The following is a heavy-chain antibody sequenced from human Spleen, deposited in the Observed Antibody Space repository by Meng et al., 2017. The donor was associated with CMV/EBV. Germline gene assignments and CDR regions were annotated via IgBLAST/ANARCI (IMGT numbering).Heavy chain of an antibody. CDR3: ARVGSGSSKNDY. Sequence: SGAGWKKPGAPVTRSGNDYGYTFTGYYMHWVRHAPGQGLEWMGWINPNSGGTNYAQKFQGRVTMTRDTSISTAYMELSRLRSDDTAVYYCARVGSGSSKNDYWGQGTLVTVSS. J-gene: IGHJ4*02. CDR2: INPNSGGT. V-gene: IGHV1-2*02. D-gene: IGHD1-26*01. CDR1: GYTFTGYY.